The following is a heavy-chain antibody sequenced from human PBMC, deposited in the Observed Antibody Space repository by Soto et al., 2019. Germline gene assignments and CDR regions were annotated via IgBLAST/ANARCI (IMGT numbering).Heavy chain of an antibody. Sequence: GGSLRLSCAASGFTFDDYTMHWVRQAPGKGLEWVSLISWDGGSTYYADSVKGRFTISRDNSKNSLYLQMNSLRTEDTALYYCAKGYSSSWGPDYYYGMDVWGQGTTVTVSS. V-gene: IGHV3-43*01. J-gene: IGHJ6*02. CDR3: AKGYSSSWGPDYYYGMDV. D-gene: IGHD6-13*01. CDR1: GFTFDDYT. CDR2: ISWDGGST.